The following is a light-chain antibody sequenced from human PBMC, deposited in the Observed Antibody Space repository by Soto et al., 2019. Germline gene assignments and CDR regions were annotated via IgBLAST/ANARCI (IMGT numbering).Light chain of an antibody. J-gene: IGKJ1*01. Sequence: DIQMTQSPSTLSASVGDRFTITCRASQSISSGVAWYQQKPGKAPKLLIYKASSLESGVPSRFSGSGSGTEFTLTISSLQPDDFATYYCQQYNSYPWTFGRGTKVEIK. CDR1: QSISSG. CDR2: KAS. CDR3: QQYNSYPWT. V-gene: IGKV1-5*03.